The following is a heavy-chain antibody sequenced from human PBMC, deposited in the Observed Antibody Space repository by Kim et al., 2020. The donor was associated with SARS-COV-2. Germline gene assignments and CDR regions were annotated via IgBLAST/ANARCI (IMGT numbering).Heavy chain of an antibody. CDR3: ARGDYYGSGSTGGFDP. J-gene: IGHJ5*02. Sequence: KFQGRVTITRDTSASTAYMELSSLRSEDTAVYYCARGDYYGSGSTGGFDPWGQGTLVTVSS. V-gene: IGHV1-3*01. D-gene: IGHD3-10*01.